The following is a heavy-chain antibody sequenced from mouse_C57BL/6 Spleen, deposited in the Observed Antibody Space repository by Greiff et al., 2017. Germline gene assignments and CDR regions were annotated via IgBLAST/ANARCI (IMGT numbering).Heavy chain of an antibody. CDR2: IDPENGDT. CDR3: TLYDGYSSFAY. Sequence: VQLQQSGAELVRPGASVKLSCTASGFNIKDDYMHWVKQRPEQGLEWIGWIDPENGDTEYASKFQGKATITADTSSNTAYLQLSRLTSEDTAVYYCTLYDGYSSFAYWGQGTLVTVSA. V-gene: IGHV14-4*01. D-gene: IGHD2-3*01. J-gene: IGHJ3*01. CDR1: GFNIKDDY.